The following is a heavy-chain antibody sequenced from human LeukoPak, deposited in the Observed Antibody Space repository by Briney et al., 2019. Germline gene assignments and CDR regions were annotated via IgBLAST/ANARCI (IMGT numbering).Heavy chain of an antibody. J-gene: IGHJ5*02. CDR1: GGSISSSSYY. CDR2: IYYSGST. CDR3: AREYSGLDP. D-gene: IGHD5-12*01. Sequence: SETLSLTCTVSGGSISSSSYYWGWIRQPPGKGLEWIGSIYYSGSTYYNPSLKSRVTISVDTSKNQFSLKLSSVTAADTAVYYCAREYSGLDPWGQGTLVTVSS. V-gene: IGHV4-39*07.